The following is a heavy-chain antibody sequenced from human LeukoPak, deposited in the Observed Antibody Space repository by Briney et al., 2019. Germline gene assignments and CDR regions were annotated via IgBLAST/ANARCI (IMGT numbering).Heavy chain of an antibody. CDR1: GGSISNTNW. V-gene: IGHV4-4*02. Sequence: SGTLSLTCGVSGGSISNTNWWSWVRQPPGQGLEWIGEVSLTGLTYYNPSLESRVTVSLDKSKNQLSLNLTSVTAADTAVYYCSRENGAFSPFGYWGQGTLVTVLS. CDR3: SRENGAFSPFGY. J-gene: IGHJ4*02. D-gene: IGHD2-8*01. CDR2: VSLTGLT.